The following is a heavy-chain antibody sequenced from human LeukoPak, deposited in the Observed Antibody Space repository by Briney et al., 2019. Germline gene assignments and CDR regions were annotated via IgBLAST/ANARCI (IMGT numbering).Heavy chain of an antibody. Sequence: QPGGSLRLSCAASGFTFDDYAMHWVRQAPGKGPEWVSGISWNSGSIGYADSVKGRFTTSRDNAKNSLYLQMNSLRAEDTALYYCAKDIRDGSGSYPYYFDYWGQGTLVTISS. CDR2: ISWNSGSI. V-gene: IGHV3-9*01. D-gene: IGHD3-10*01. CDR1: GFTFDDYA. J-gene: IGHJ4*02. CDR3: AKDIRDGSGSYPYYFDY.